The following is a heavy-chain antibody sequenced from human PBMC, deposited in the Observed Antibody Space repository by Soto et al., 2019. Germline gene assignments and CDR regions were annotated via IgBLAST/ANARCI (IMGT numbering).Heavy chain of an antibody. CDR2: IYYSGST. V-gene: IGHV4-39*07. J-gene: IGHJ4*02. D-gene: IGHD1-26*01. CDR1: GGSISSSSYY. CDR3: ARQKVGAIYYFDY. Sequence: PSETLSLTCTVSGGSISSSSYYWGWIRQPPGKGLEWIGYIYYSGSTYYNPSLKSRVTISVDTSKNQFSLKLSSVTAADTAVYYCARQKVGAIYYFDYWGQGTLVTVSS.